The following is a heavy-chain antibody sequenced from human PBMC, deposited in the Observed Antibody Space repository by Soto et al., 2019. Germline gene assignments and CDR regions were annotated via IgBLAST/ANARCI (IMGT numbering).Heavy chain of an antibody. D-gene: IGHD6-6*01. CDR1: GGTFSIYA. V-gene: IGHV1-69*06. CDR2: IIPIFGTA. CDR3: ARSIDYSGMDV. Sequence: ASVKVFCKASGGTFSIYAISGVVQAPGQGLEWMGGIIPIFGTANYAQKFQGRVTITADKSTSTAYMELSSLRSEDTAVYYCARSIDYSGMDVWGQGTKVTVSS. J-gene: IGHJ6*02.